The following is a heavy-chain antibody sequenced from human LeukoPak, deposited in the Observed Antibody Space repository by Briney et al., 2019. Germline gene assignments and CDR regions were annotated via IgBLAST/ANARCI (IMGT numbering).Heavy chain of an antibody. V-gene: IGHV4-38-2*02. CDR2: INHSGST. J-gene: IGHJ2*01. CDR3: ARVSSSWYQDWYFDL. CDR1: GYSISSGYY. D-gene: IGHD6-13*01. Sequence: SETLSLTCTVSGYSISSGYYWGWIRQPPGKGLEWIGEINHSGSTNYNPSLKSRVTISVDTSKNQFSLKLSSVTAADTAVYYCARVSSSWYQDWYFDLWGRGTLVTVSS.